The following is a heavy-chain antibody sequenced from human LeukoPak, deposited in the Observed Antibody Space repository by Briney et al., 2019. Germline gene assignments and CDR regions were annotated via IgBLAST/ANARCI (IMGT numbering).Heavy chain of an antibody. Sequence: SVKVSCKASGGTFSSYAISWVRQAPGQGREWMGGIIPIFGTANYAQKFQGRVKITADESTSTAYMELSSLRSEDTAVYYCASIAVATYNWFDPWGQGTLVTVSS. D-gene: IGHD6-19*01. CDR1: GGTFSSYA. J-gene: IGHJ5*02. CDR3: ASIAVATYNWFDP. CDR2: IIPIFGTA. V-gene: IGHV1-69*01.